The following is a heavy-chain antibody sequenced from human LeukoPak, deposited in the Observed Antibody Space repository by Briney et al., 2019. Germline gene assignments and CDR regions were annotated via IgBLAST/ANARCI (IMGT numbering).Heavy chain of an antibody. V-gene: IGHV1-2*06. D-gene: IGHD2-8*01. Sequence: GASVKVSCKASGYTFTGYYMHWVRQAPGQGLEWMGRINPNSGGTNYAQKFQGRVTMTRDTSISTAYMELSRLRSDDTAVYYCARAYCTNGVCYTYYWGQGTLVTVSS. J-gene: IGHJ4*02. CDR1: GYTFTGYY. CDR3: ARAYCTNGVCYTYY. CDR2: INPNSGGT.